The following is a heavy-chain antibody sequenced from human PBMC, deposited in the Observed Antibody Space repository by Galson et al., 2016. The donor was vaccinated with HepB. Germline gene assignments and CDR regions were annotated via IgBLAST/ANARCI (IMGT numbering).Heavy chain of an antibody. Sequence: SLRLSCAASGFTFSNRGMHWVRQAPGKGLEWVAADSMDGRRKFYADSVKGRFTIAKDYADNSLSLQMKSLRAEDTAVYYCARDRDWAKDFWGQGTLVTVSS. CDR1: GFTFSNRG. D-gene: IGHD2-21*01. J-gene: IGHJ4*02. CDR3: ARDRDWAKDF. V-gene: IGHV3-30*03. CDR2: DSMDGRRK.